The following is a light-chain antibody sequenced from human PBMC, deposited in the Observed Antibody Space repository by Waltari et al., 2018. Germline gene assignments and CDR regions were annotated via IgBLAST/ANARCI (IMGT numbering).Light chain of an antibody. Sequence: EIMLTQSPGTLSLSPGERATLSCGASPSIGRYLVWYQQNPGQAPRLLRYEASRMATGIPDRFSGSGSGTYFSLTISRLEPEDFAVYYCQNHERLPATFGQGTKLEIK. V-gene: IGKV3-20*01. CDR3: QNHERLPAT. CDR1: PSIGRY. J-gene: IGKJ1*01. CDR2: EAS.